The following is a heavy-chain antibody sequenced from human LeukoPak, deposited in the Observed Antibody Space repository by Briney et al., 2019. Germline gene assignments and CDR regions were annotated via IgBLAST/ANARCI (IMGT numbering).Heavy chain of an antibody. J-gene: IGHJ3*02. D-gene: IGHD5-24*01. CDR2: ISASNGDT. Sequence: VASVRVSCKSSGYSFINHGISGVRQAPGQGLEWMGWISASNGDTKYAQKYQGRVTMTTDTTASTAYMELTRLRSDDTAVYFCARDSRWLQLGIYEAFDIWGQGTMVAVSS. CDR1: GYSFINHG. V-gene: IGHV1-18*01. CDR3: ARDSRWLQLGIYEAFDI.